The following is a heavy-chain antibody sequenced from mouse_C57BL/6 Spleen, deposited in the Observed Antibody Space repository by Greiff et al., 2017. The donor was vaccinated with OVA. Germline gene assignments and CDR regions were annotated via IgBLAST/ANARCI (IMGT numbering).Heavy chain of an antibody. CDR3: ARHEDDYDYAMDY. D-gene: IGHD2-4*01. V-gene: IGHV5-6*01. Sequence: VQLVESGGDLVKPGGSLKLSCAASGFTFSSYGMSWVRQTPDKRLEWVATISSGGSYTYYPDSVKGRFTISRDNAKNTLYLQMSSLKSEDTAMYYCARHEDDYDYAMDYWGQGTSVTVSS. CDR2: ISSGGSYT. CDR1: GFTFSSYG. J-gene: IGHJ4*01.